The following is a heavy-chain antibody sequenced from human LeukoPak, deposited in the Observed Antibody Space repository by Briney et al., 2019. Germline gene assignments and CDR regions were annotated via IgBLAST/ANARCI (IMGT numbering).Heavy chain of an antibody. CDR2: INHSGST. J-gene: IGHJ1*01. V-gene: IGHV4-34*01. CDR3: ARSRNIKYFQH. Sequence: SETLSLTCAVYGGSFSGYYWSWIRQPPGKGLEWIGEINHSGSTNYNPFLKSRVTISVDTSKNQFSLKLSSVTAADTAVYYCARSRNIKYFQHWGQGTMVTVSS. CDR1: GGSFSGYY. D-gene: IGHD1-14*01.